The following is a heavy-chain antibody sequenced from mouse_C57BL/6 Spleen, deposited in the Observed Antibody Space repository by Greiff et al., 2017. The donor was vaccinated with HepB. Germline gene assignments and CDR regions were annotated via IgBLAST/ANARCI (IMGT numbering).Heavy chain of an antibody. CDR2: INPSNGGT. V-gene: IGHV1-53*01. Sequence: QVQLQQPGAELVRPGSSVKLSCKASGYTFTSYWMHWVKQRPGQGLEWIGNINPSNGGTNYNEKFKSKATLTVDKSSSTAYMQLRSLTSEDSAVYYCASLSGYYFAYWGQGTLVTVSA. CDR3: ASLSGYYFAY. J-gene: IGHJ3*01. CDR1: GYTFTSYW. D-gene: IGHD3-2*02.